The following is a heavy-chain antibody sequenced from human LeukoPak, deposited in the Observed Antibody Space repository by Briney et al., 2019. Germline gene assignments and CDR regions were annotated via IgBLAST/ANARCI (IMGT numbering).Heavy chain of an antibody. CDR3: ARVVGMAVALQDYFDY. D-gene: IGHD6-19*01. CDR2: IYCSGST. CDR1: GGSISSYY. Sequence: PSETLSLTCTVSGGSISSYYWSWIRQPPGKGLEWIGYIYCSGSTNYNPSLKSRVTISVDTSKNQFSLKLSSVTAADTAVYYCARVVGMAVALQDYFDYWGQGTLVTVSS. V-gene: IGHV4-59*08. J-gene: IGHJ4*02.